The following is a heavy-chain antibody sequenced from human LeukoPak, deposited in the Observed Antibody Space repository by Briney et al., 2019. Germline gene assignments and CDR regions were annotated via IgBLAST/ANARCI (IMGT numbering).Heavy chain of an antibody. V-gene: IGHV1-69*05. D-gene: IGHD6-19*01. CDR2: IIPIFGTA. CDR1: GGTFSSYA. J-gene: IGHJ3*02. CDR3: ALLSSGQRAHDAFDI. Sequence: GASVKVSCKASGGTFSSYAISWVQQAPGQGLEWMGGIIPIFGTANYAQKFQGRVTITTDESTSTAYMELSSLRSEDTAVYYCALLSSGQRAHDAFDIWGQGTMVTVSS.